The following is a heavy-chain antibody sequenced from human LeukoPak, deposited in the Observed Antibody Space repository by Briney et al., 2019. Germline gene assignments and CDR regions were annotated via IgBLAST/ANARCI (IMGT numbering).Heavy chain of an antibody. Sequence: PGGSLRLSCAASGFTFSSNWMSWVRQAPGKGLEWVANIKQDGSEKYYVDSVKGRFTISRDNAKNSLYLQMNSLRAEDTAVYYCARPICSSTSCFDAFDIWGQGTMVTVSS. D-gene: IGHD2-2*01. CDR2: IKQDGSEK. J-gene: IGHJ3*02. CDR3: ARPICSSTSCFDAFDI. V-gene: IGHV3-7*01. CDR1: GFTFSSNW.